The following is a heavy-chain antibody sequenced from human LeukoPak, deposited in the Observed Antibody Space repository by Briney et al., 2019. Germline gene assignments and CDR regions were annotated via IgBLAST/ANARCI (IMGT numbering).Heavy chain of an antibody. CDR3: ARGPIAAGYFDL. CDR1: GYTFTSYD. Sequence: GASVKVSCKASGYTFTSYDINWVRQATGQGLEWMGWMNPNSGNTGYAQKFQGRVTMTRNTSISTAYMELSSLRSEDTAVYYCARGPIAAGYFDLWGRGTLVTVSS. D-gene: IGHD6-13*01. CDR2: MNPNSGNT. J-gene: IGHJ2*01. V-gene: IGHV1-8*01.